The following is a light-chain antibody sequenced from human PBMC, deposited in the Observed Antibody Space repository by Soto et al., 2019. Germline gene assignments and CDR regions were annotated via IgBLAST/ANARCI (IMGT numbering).Light chain of an antibody. CDR1: STDVGGYNY. Sequence: QSALAQPSSVSGSPGQSITISCTGTSTDVGGYNYVSWYQHHSGKAPKLLIYEVTNRPSGISDRFSGSKSVNTASLTISGPPAEDEADYYCGSYSSTDTPFVFGTGTKLTVL. CDR2: EVT. CDR3: GSYSSTDTPFV. J-gene: IGLJ1*01. V-gene: IGLV2-14*01.